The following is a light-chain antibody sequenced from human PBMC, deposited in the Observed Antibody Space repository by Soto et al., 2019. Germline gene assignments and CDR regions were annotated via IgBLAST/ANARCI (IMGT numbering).Light chain of an antibody. CDR2: RAS. J-gene: IGKJ4*01. V-gene: IGKV3-20*01. CDR1: QSISSTY. CDR3: QQYGSSPLT. Sequence: EIVLTQSPGTLSLSPGERATLSCRASQSISSTYLTWYHQKPGQAPRLLIYRASIRATGIPDRFTGSGSGTDFTLTISRLEPEDFAVYYCQQYGSSPLTFGGGTKV.